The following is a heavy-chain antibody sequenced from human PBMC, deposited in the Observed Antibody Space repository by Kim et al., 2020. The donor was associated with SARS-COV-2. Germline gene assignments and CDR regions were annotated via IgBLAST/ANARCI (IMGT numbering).Heavy chain of an antibody. CDR1: GFTFSSYA. Sequence: GGSLRLSCTASGFTFSSYAMSCVRQAPGKGLEWVSAISDSGGTTYYADSVKVRFTISRYNSKNTLFLQLNSLRAEDTASHYLAKDPDNLNQRYFYHTGQG. CDR2: ISDSGGTT. J-gene: IGHJ4*02. V-gene: IGHV3-23*01. D-gene: IGHD1-20*01. CDR3: AKDPDNLNQRYFYH.